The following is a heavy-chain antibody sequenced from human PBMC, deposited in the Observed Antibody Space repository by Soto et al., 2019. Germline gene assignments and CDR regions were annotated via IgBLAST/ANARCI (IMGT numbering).Heavy chain of an antibody. V-gene: IGHV3-23*01. Sequence: EVQLLESGGGLVQPGGSLRLSCAASGFTFSSYAMSWVRQAPGKGLEWVSAISRSGGSTYYADAVKGRFLISRDNSKNKLYLQMNSLRAADTAVYYCAKVLQGIVATMRGERWFDPWGQGTLVTVSS. J-gene: IGHJ5*02. CDR3: AKVLQGIVATMRGERWFDP. CDR2: ISRSGGST. D-gene: IGHD5-12*01. CDR1: GFTFSSYA.